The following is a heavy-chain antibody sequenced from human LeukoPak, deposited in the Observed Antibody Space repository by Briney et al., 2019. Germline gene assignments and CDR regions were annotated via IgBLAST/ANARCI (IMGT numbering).Heavy chain of an antibody. CDR2: IKEDGSVK. CDR1: GFAFSTHW. J-gene: IGHJ4*02. Sequence: GGSLRLSCTASGFAFSTHWMTWVRQPPGKGLEWVANIKEDGSVKYYVDSVKGRFTISRDNTKNALYLQMNSLRADDTAVYFCARDSTWQLDYWGQGTLITVSS. D-gene: IGHD5-12*01. CDR3: ARDSTWQLDY. V-gene: IGHV3-7*03.